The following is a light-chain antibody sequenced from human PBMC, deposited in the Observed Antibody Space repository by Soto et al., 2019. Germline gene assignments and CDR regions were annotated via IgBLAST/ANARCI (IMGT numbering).Light chain of an antibody. J-gene: IGKJ2*01. CDR1: QTVGSS. CDR2: GAF. Sequence: EIVMTQSPATLSVSPGEGATLSCRASQTVGSSFAWYQQKPGQAPRLLIYGAFTRVTGVPARFSGSGSGTEFTLTISSLQSEDFAVYYCQEYINWPVYTFGQGTKLEIK. V-gene: IGKV3-15*01. CDR3: QEYINWPVYT.